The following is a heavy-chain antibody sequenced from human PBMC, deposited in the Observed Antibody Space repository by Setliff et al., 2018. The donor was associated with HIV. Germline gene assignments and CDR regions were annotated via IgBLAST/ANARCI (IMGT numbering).Heavy chain of an antibody. CDR3: ASSGWYYFDY. J-gene: IGHJ4*02. D-gene: IGHD6-19*01. CDR1: GGSISSHY. V-gene: IGHV4-59*11. CDR2: IYYSGST. Sequence: ETLSLTCTVSGGSISSHYWSWIRQPPGKGLEWIGSIYYSGSTNYNPSLKSRVTISVDTSKNQFSLKLSSVTAADTAVYYCASSGWYYFDYWGQGTLVTVSS.